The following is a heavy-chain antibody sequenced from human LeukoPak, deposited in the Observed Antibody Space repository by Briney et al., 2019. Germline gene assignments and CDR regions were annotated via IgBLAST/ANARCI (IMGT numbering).Heavy chain of an antibody. V-gene: IGHV4-34*01. CDR2: INHSGST. CDR1: GGSFSGYY. J-gene: IGHJ5*02. D-gene: IGHD6-13*01. CDR3: ARDFIGFNSSSWYRFDP. Sequence: SETLSLTCAVYGGSFSGYYWSWIRQPPGKGLEWIGEINHSGSTNYNPSLKSRVTISVDTSKNQFSLKLSSVTAADTAVYYCARDFIGFNSSSWYRFDPWGQGTLVTVSS.